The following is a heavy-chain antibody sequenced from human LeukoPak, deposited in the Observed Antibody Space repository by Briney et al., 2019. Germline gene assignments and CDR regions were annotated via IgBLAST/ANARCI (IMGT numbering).Heavy chain of an antibody. J-gene: IGHJ3*02. V-gene: IGHV3-11*04. CDR1: GFTFSDYY. CDR2: ISSSGSTI. D-gene: IGHD6-13*01. Sequence: PGGSLRLSCAASGFTFSDYYMSWIRQAPGKGLEWVSYISSSGSTIYYADSVKGRFTISRDNAKNSLYLQMNSLRAEDTAVYYCARADSPGIAAAGTDEAFDIWGQGTMVTVSS. CDR3: ARADSPGIAAAGTDEAFDI.